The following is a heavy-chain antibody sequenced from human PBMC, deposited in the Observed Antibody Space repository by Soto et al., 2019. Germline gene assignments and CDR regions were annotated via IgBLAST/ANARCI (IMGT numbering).Heavy chain of an antibody. Sequence: SETLSLTCTVSGGSISSYYWSWIRQPPGKGLEWIGYIYYSGSTNYNPPLKSRVTISVDTSKNQFSLKLSSVTAADTAVYYCARHPLPEYYDILTGYRARADAFDIWGQGTMVTVSS. V-gene: IGHV4-59*08. CDR2: IYYSGST. CDR1: GGSISSYY. CDR3: ARHPLPEYYDILTGYRARADAFDI. J-gene: IGHJ3*02. D-gene: IGHD3-9*01.